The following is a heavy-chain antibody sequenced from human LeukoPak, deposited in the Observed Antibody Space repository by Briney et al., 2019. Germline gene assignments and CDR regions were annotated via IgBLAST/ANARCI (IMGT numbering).Heavy chain of an antibody. CDR1: GFTFSDYY. CDR3: ARDRQRITMVRGPFDI. CDR2: ISSSGSTI. V-gene: IGHV3-11*01. Sequence: PGGSLRLSCAASGFTFSDYYMSWIRQAPGKGLEWVSYISSSGSTIYYADSVKGRFTSSRDNAKNSLYLQMNSLRAEDTAVYYCARDRQRITMVRGPFDIWGQGTMVTVSS. J-gene: IGHJ3*02. D-gene: IGHD3-10*01.